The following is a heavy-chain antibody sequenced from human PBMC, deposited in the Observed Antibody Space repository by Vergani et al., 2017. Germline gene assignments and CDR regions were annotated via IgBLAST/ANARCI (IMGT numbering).Heavy chain of an antibody. D-gene: IGHD3-3*01. CDR3: ARDREGSGYYYMDV. J-gene: IGHJ6*03. V-gene: IGHV3-21*02. CDR2: ISGSSSYV. Sequence: EVQLVESGGGLVKPGGSLRLSCAASGFSFSSYSMNWVRQAPGKGLEWVASISGSSSYVFYRDSVEGRFTITRDNAKNTLYLQMNSLRAEDTAVYYCARDREGSGYYYMDVWGTGTTVTVS. CDR1: GFSFSSYS.